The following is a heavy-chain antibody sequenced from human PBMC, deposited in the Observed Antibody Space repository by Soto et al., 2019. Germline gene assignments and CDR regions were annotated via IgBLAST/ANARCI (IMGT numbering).Heavy chain of an antibody. CDR2: IRGKRGNDGT. J-gene: IGHJ4*01. CDR1: GFAFSDSASGFALRDSA. CDR3: TSRLDWTAVVPLDY. V-gene: IGHV3-73*02. D-gene: IGHD2-15*01. Sequence: EVQLVESGGGLVQPGGSLKLSCAASGFAFSDSASGFALRDSAIHWVRKAYGKGLEWMGRIRGKRGNDGTAYAASVTRRFTISRDDSKTTTYLQMNSRKIKETAVYYCTSRLDWTAVVPLDYWGHRTLVTFAS.